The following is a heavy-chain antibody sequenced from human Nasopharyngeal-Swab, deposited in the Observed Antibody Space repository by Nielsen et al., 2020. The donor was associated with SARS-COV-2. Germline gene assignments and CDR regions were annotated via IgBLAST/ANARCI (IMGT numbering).Heavy chain of an antibody. J-gene: IGHJ4*02. CDR2: ISAYNGNT. D-gene: IGHD3-22*01. CDR3: ARDYYDSSGYYVFDY. CDR1: GCTFTSYG. Sequence: GSGKVSCKASGCTFTSYGISWVRQAPGQGLEWMGWISAYNGNTNYAQKLQGRVTMTTDTSTSTAYMELRSLRSDDTAVYYCARDYYDSSGYYVFDYWGQGTLVTVSS. V-gene: IGHV1-18*01.